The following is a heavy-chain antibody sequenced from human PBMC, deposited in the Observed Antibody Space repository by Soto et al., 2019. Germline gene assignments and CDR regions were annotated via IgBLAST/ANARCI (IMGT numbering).Heavy chain of an antibody. CDR1: GYTFTGYY. D-gene: IGHD3-3*01. V-gene: IGHV1-2*04. CDR3: ARGDTIFGVVTSGYYGMDV. CDR2: INPNSGGT. Sequence: VASVKVSCKASGYTFTGYYMHWVRQAPGQGLEWMGWINPNSGGTNYAQKFQGWVTMTRDTSISTAYMELSRLRSDDTAVYYCARGDTIFGVVTSGYYGMDVWGQGTTVTVSS. J-gene: IGHJ6*02.